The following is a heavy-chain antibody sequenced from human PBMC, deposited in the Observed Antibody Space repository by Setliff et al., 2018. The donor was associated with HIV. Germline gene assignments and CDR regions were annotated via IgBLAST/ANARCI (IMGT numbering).Heavy chain of an antibody. CDR2: INPGGNT. CDR1: GGAFKNYF. D-gene: IGHD2-2*01. V-gene: IGHV4-34*01. J-gene: IGHJ6*03. CDR3: ARTKDCSSISCPGTHHYYYMDV. Sequence: PSETLSLTCAVYGGAFKNYFWSWIRQSPGKGLEWLGDINPGGNTNYNPSLERRVSVSIGTSTNHFSLKLNSVTAADTAVYYCARTKDCSSISCPGTHHYYYMDVWGKGTTVTVSS.